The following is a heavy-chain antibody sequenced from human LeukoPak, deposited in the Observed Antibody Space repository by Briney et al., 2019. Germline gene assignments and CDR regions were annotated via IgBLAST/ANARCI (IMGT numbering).Heavy chain of an antibody. J-gene: IGHJ4*02. CDR1: GFTFSGSA. V-gene: IGHV3-73*01. D-gene: IGHD1-26*01. Sequence: GGSLRLSCAASGFTFSGSAMHWVRQASGKGLEWVGRIRSKANSYATAYAASVKGRFTISRDDSKNTAYLQMNSLKTEDTAVYYCTTGNRWKWELLETGFDYWGQGTLVTVSS. CDR3: TTGNRWKWELLETGFDY. CDR2: IRSKANSYAT.